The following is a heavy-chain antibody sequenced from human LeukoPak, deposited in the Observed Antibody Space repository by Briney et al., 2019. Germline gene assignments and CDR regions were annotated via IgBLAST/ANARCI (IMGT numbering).Heavy chain of an antibody. D-gene: IGHD4-11*01. Sequence: GASVKVSCKASGFRFSSFGVSWVRQAPGQGLEWMGWISNYFGVTHYAEKFEDRVTMTVDTSTTTVYMELRSLKYDDTAIYYCARDSDYSGNGNGDWFDPWGQGTVLIVSS. CDR1: GFRFSSFG. CDR2: ISNYFGVT. CDR3: ARDSDYSGNGNGDWFDP. V-gene: IGHV1-18*04. J-gene: IGHJ5*02.